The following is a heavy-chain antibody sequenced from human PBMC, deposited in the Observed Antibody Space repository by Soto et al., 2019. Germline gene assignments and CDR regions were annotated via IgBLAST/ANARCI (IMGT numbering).Heavy chain of an antibody. CDR3: ARHPSGSYGQNDC. D-gene: IGHD1-26*01. V-gene: IGHV4-59*08. J-gene: IGHJ4*01. CDR1: GDSFSSYY. CDR2: IYYSGST. Sequence: SETLSLTCTVSGDSFSSYYWSWIRQPPGKGLEWIGYIYYSGSTNYSPSLKSRVAISVDTSKNQFSLKLSSVTAADTAVYYCARHPSGSYGQNDCWGQGTMITVS.